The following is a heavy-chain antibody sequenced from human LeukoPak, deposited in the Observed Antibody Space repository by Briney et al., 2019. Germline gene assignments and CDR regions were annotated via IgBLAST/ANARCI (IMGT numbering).Heavy chain of an antibody. CDR2: INPNSGGT. CDR1: GYTFTGYY. Sequence: ASVKVSCKASGYTFTGYYMHWVRQAPGQGLEWMGWINPNSGGTNYAQKFQGRVTMTRDTSISTAYMELSRLRSDDTAVYYCARVGVVRLTGYYPPPDSPAPWGQGTLVTVSS. D-gene: IGHD3-9*01. J-gene: IGHJ5*02. V-gene: IGHV1-2*02. CDR3: ARVGVVRLTGYYPPPDSPAP.